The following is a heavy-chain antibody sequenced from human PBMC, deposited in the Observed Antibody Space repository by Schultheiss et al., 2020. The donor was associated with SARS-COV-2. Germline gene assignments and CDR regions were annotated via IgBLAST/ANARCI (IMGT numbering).Heavy chain of an antibody. V-gene: IGHV4-59*01. CDR2: INHSGST. CDR1: GGSISSYY. J-gene: IGHJ3*02. CDR3: ARFDSSGYYVDAFDI. Sequence: SETLSLTCTVSGGSISSYYWSWIRQPPGKGLEWIGEINHSGSTNYNPSLKSRVTISVDTSKNQFSLKLSSVTAADTAVYYCARFDSSGYYVDAFDIWGQGTMVTVSS. D-gene: IGHD3-22*01.